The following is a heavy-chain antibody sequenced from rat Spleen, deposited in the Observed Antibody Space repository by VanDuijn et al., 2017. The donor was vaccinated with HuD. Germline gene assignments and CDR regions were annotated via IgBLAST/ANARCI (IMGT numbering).Heavy chain of an antibody. Sequence: EVQLVESGGGLVQPGRSLKLSCVASGFTFNEYWMSWIRQAPGKGLEWVASIPNTGDNMYYPDSVKGRFTISRDNTQNTLYLQMNSLRSEDTATYYCARHARENYYSGPFAYWGQGTLVTVSS. J-gene: IGHJ3*01. V-gene: IGHV5-31*01. D-gene: IGHD1-1*01. CDR3: ARHARENYYSGPFAY. CDR1: GFTFNEYW. CDR2: IPNTGDNM.